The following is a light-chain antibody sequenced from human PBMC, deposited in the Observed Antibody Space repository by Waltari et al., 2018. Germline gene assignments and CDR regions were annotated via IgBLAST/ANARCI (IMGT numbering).Light chain of an antibody. V-gene: IGLV2-14*03. CDR2: DVS. Sequence: QSALTQPASVSGSPGQSITISCTGTSRDVGGYDYVSWYQHHPGKAPKLIIYDVSDRPSGVSNRFSASKSGNTASLTISGLQADDEADYYCSSYTSTSTLDVFGTGTKVTVL. CDR3: SSYTSTSTLDV. J-gene: IGLJ1*01. CDR1: SRDVGGYDY.